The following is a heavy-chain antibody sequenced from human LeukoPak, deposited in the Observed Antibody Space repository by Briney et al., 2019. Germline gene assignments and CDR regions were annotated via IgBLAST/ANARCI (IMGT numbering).Heavy chain of an antibody. CDR3: ATGVEGLRGVDY. V-gene: IGHV1-24*01. J-gene: IGHJ4*02. CDR2: FDPEDGET. CDR1: GYTLTELS. Sequence: ASVKVSCKVSGYTLTELSMHWVRQAPGKGLEWMGGFDPEDGETIYAQKFQGRVTTTEDTSTDTAYMELSSLRPEDTAVYYCATGVEGLRGVDYWGQGTLVTVSS. D-gene: IGHD3-3*01.